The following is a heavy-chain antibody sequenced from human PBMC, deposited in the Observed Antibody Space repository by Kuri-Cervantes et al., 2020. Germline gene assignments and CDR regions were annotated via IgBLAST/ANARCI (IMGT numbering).Heavy chain of an antibody. CDR2: INHSGST. J-gene: IGHJ6*02. CDR1: GGSFSGYY. CDR3: AKDSRYCSGGSCSYGMDV. D-gene: IGHD2-15*01. Sequence: SETLSLTCAVYGGSFSGYYWSWIRQPPGKGLEWIGEINHSGSTYYNPSLKSRVTISVDTSKNQFSLKLSSVTAADTAVYYCAKDSRYCSGGSCSYGMDVWGQGTTVTVSS. V-gene: IGHV4-34*01.